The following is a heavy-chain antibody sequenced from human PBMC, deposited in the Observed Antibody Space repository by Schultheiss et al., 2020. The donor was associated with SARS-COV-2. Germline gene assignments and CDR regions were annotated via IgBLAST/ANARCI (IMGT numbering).Heavy chain of an antibody. CDR3: ARARAGIDTTSRGIDY. CDR2: IYHSGST. Sequence: SETLSLTCTVSGGSISSYYWSWIRQPPVKGLEWIGEIYHSGSTNYNPSLKSRVTISVDKSKNQFSLKLSSVTAADTAVYYCARARAGIDTTSRGIDYWGQGTLVTVSS. D-gene: IGHD3-10*01. J-gene: IGHJ4*02. CDR1: GGSISSYY. V-gene: IGHV4-59*12.